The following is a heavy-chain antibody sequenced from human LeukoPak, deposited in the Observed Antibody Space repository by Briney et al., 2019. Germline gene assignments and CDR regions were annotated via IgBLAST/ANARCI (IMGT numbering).Heavy chain of an antibody. CDR1: GFTFSSYA. Sequence: GGSLRLSCAASGFTFSSYAMHWVRQAPGKGLEWVAVISYDGSNKYYADSVKGRFTISGDNSKNTLYLQMNSLRAEDTAVYYCARTVHPYYYGSGVFDYWGQGTLVTVSS. J-gene: IGHJ4*02. CDR2: ISYDGSNK. CDR3: ARTVHPYYYGSGVFDY. V-gene: IGHV3-30*01. D-gene: IGHD3-10*01.